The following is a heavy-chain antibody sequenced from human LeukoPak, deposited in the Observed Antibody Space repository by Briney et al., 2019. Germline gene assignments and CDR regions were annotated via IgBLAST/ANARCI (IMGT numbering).Heavy chain of an antibody. CDR2: ISYSGST. V-gene: IGHV4-39*01. CDR1: GGSISTSSYY. Sequence: SETLSLTCTVSGGSISTSSYYWGLIRQPPGKGLEWIGSISYSGSTYYNPSLKSRVTMSVDTSKNQFFLRLSSVTAADTAMCYCARLYSGYDFDYWGQGTLVTVSS. D-gene: IGHD5-12*01. J-gene: IGHJ4*02. CDR3: ARLYSGYDFDY.